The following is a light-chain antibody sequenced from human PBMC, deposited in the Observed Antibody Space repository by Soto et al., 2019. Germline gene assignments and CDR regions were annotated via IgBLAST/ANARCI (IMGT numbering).Light chain of an antibody. CDR2: AAS. CDR3: QQYYSYSWT. CDR1: QGIKND. J-gene: IGKJ1*01. V-gene: IGKV1-17*01. Sequence: DIQMTQSPSSLSASVGDRVTITCRASQGIKNDLGWYQQKPGKAPKLLIYAASTLQSGVPSRFSGSGSGTDFTLTISCLQSEDFATYYCQQYYSYSWTFGQGTKVDIK.